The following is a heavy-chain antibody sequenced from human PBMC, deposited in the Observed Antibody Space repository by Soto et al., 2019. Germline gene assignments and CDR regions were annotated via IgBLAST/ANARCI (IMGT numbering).Heavy chain of an antibody. CDR1: GGTFSSYT. D-gene: IGHD3-10*01. J-gene: IGHJ4*01. CDR2: IIPILGIA. Sequence: QVQLVQSGAEVKKPGSSVKVSCKASGGTFSSYTISWVRQAPGQGLEWMGRIIPILGIANYAQKFQGRVTITADKSTSTAYMELSSLRSEDTAVYYCAREEYYYGSGRYSYYFDYWGHGTLVTVSS. V-gene: IGHV1-69*08. CDR3: AREEYYYGSGRYSYYFDY.